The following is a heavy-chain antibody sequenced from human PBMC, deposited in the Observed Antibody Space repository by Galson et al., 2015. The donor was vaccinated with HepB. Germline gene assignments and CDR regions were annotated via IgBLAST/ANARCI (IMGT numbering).Heavy chain of an antibody. V-gene: IGHV1-46*01. D-gene: IGHD6-13*01. Sequence: SVKVSCKASGYTFTSYYMHWVRQAPGQGLEWMGIINPSGGSTSYAQKFQGRVTVTRDTSTSTVYMELSSLRSEDTAVYYCARGGPYSSSSSYGMDVWGQGTTVTVSS. CDR1: GYTFTSYY. CDR2: INPSGGST. CDR3: ARGGPYSSSSSYGMDV. J-gene: IGHJ6*02.